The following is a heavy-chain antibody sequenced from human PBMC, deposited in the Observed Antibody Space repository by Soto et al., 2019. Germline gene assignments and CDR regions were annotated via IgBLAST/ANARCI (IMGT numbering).Heavy chain of an antibody. D-gene: IGHD1-7*01. CDR3: AKSQRGYNWNYVCDY. CDR2: ISGSGGST. CDR1: GCTCSSYA. V-gene: IGHV3-23*01. J-gene: IGHJ4*02. Sequence: VGSLRLSCAASGCTCSSYAMSWVRQAPGKGLEWVSAISGSGGSTYYADSVKGRFTISRDNSKNTLYLQMNSLRAEDTAVYYCAKSQRGYNWNYVCDYWGQGTLVTVSS.